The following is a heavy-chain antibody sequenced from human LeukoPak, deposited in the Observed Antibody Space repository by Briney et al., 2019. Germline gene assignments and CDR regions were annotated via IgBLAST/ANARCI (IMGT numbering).Heavy chain of an antibody. CDR3: ARGLPHPGFDY. CDR2: INHRVST. CDR1: GGSFSGYY. Sequence: PLETLSLTCAVSGGSFSGYYSSSIRDPPGKRLEWIGVINHRVSTNYTPSLKSRVTISVDTSKTQFSLKLSSVTAADTAVYYCARGLPHPGFDYWGQGTLVTVSS. V-gene: IGHV4-34*01. J-gene: IGHJ4*02.